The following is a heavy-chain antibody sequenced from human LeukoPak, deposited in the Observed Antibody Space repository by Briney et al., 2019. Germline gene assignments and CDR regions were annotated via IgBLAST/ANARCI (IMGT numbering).Heavy chain of an antibody. V-gene: IGHV3-49*04. CDR1: GFTFGDYA. Sequence: GGSLRLSCTASGFTFGDYAMSWVRQAPGKGLEWVGFIRSKAYGGTTEYAASVKGKFPTSTHDSKSIAYLQMNSLKTGDTAVYYCTRERGDIVVVPAGGYFDYWGQGTLVTVSS. CDR2: IRSKAYGGTT. CDR3: TRERGDIVVVPAGGYFDY. D-gene: IGHD2-2*01. J-gene: IGHJ4*02.